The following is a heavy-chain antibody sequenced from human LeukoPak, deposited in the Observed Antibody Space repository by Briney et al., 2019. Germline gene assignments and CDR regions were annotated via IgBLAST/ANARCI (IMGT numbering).Heavy chain of an antibody. V-gene: IGHV4-39*07. Sequence: SETLSLTCTVSGASVNNSGNYWGWIRQPPGKGLEWIASISYSGSTYYNPSLKSRVTISVDTSKNQASLKLTSVTAADTAVYFCARATAEWFRDDWNHSLGNWFDPWGQGTLVTVSS. CDR2: ISYSGST. CDR3: ARATAEWFRDDWNHSLGNWFDP. J-gene: IGHJ5*02. CDR1: GASVNNSGNY. D-gene: IGHD3-10*01.